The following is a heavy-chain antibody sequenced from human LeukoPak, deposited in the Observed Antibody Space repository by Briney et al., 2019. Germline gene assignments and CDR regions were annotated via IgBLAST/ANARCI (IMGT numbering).Heavy chain of an antibody. Sequence: GGSLRLPCAASGFTFSSYAMSWVRQAPGKGLEWGSSISASGGSTSYADSVKGRFTISRDNSKNTLYLQMNSLRADDTAVYYCAKGHGDYSANYFDNWGRGTLVTVST. J-gene: IGHJ4*02. CDR1: GFTFSSYA. V-gene: IGHV3-23*01. CDR2: ISASGGST. D-gene: IGHD4-17*01. CDR3: AKGHGDYSANYFDN.